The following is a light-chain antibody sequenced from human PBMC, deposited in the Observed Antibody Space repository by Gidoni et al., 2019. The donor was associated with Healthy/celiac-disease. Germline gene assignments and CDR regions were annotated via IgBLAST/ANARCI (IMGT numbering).Light chain of an antibody. Sequence: DIVMTQSPASPAVSLGERATIKCKSSQSFLYSSNNKNYLAWYQQKPGQPPKLLIYWASTRESGVPDRFSGSGSGTDFTLTISSLQAEDVAVYYCQQYYSTPLTFGGGTKVEIK. J-gene: IGKJ4*01. CDR3: QQYYSTPLT. CDR2: WAS. V-gene: IGKV4-1*01. CDR1: QSFLYSSNNKNY.